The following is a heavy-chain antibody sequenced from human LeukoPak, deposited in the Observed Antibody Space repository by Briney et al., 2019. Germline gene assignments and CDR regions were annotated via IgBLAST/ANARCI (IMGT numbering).Heavy chain of an antibody. Sequence: AGGSLRLSCAASGFTFNTFDMNWVRQAPGKGPEWFSYISGSGNTMYYADSVKGRFTISRDNAKNSLYLQMNSLRAEDTAVYYCARAQVGSGWYNGDYWGQGTLVTVSS. CDR1: GFTFNTFD. CDR2: ISGSGNTM. D-gene: IGHD6-19*01. CDR3: ARAQVGSGWYNGDY. V-gene: IGHV3-48*03. J-gene: IGHJ4*02.